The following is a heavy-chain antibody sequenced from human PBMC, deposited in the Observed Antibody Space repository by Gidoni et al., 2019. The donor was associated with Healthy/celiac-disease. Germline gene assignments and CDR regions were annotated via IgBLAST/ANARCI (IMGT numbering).Heavy chain of an antibody. J-gene: IGHJ4*02. CDR2: IHTRGST. Sequence: QVQLQESGPGLVKPSETLSLTCTVSGGSISSYYWSWIRQPAGKGLEWIGRIHTRGSTNYNPSLKSRVTMSVDTSKNQFSLKLSSVTAADTAVYYCARDVDTAMVTRYFDYWGQGTLVTVSS. CDR1: GGSISSYY. CDR3: ARDVDTAMVTRYFDY. V-gene: IGHV4-4*07. D-gene: IGHD5-18*01.